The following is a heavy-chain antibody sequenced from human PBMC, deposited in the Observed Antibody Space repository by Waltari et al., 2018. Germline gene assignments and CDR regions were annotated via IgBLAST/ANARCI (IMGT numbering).Heavy chain of an antibody. D-gene: IGHD1-20*01. J-gene: IGHJ4*02. V-gene: IGHV3-21*01. CDR2: ISSSSSYI. CDR3: ARTGILDY. CDR1: GFTFSSFG. Sequence: EVQLVESGGGLVKPGGSLRLRCPASGFTFSSFGMNGVRQAPGKGLEWGSSISSSSSYIYYADSVKGRFTISRDNAKNSLYLQMNSLRAEDTAVYYCARTGILDYWGQGTLVTVSS.